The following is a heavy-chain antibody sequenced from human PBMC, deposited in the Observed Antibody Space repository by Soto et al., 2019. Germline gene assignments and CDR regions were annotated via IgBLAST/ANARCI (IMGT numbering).Heavy chain of an antibody. D-gene: IGHD2-15*01. Sequence: QVQLVQSGAEVKKPGASVKVSCKASGYTFTSYGISWVRQAPGQGLEWMGWISAYNGNTNYAQKLQGRVTMTTDTSTSTAYMERRSLRSDDTAVYYCARKGVAPTHYYYYGMDVWGQGTTVTVSS. CDR2: ISAYNGNT. CDR3: ARKGVAPTHYYYYGMDV. J-gene: IGHJ6*02. CDR1: GYTFTSYG. V-gene: IGHV1-18*01.